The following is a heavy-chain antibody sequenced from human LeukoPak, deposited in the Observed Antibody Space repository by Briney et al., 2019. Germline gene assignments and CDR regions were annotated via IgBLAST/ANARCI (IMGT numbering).Heavy chain of an antibody. CDR1: GYTLNGYY. CDR2: INPNSGAT. Sequence: ASVKVSCKASGYTLNGYYMHWVRQAPGQGLEWLGWINPNSGATNYPQKLQRRVTMTSDTSVSTAYMEMTGLRSDDAAVYYCARGHDSRGYHRNWFDPWGQGTLVTVSS. D-gene: IGHD3-22*01. J-gene: IGHJ5*02. CDR3: ARGHDSRGYHRNWFDP. V-gene: IGHV1-2*02.